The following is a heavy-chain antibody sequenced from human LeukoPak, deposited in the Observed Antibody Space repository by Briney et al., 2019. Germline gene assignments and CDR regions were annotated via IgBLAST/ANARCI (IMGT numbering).Heavy chain of an antibody. CDR3: AYPTIILMVYADEDNWFDP. V-gene: IGHV1-2*02. Sequence: ASVKVSCKASGYSFTGYFIHWVRQAPGQGLEWMGCIDPNSGDTKYAQKFRGRVSMPRDTSTRTAYMELSRLRSEDTAVYYCAYPTIILMVYADEDNWFDPWGQGTLVTVSS. CDR1: GYSFTGYF. J-gene: IGHJ5*02. D-gene: IGHD2-8*01. CDR2: IDPNSGDT.